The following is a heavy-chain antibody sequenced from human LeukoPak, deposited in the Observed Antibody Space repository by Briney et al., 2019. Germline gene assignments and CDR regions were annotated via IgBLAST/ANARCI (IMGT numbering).Heavy chain of an antibody. J-gene: IGHJ4*02. CDR2: ISYDGSNK. V-gene: IGHV3-30-3*01. Sequence: GGSLRLSCAASGFTFSSYAMHWVRQAPGKGLEWVAVISYDGSNKYYADSVKGRFTISRDNSKNTLYLQMNSLRAEDTAVYYCARVDGDYVARSLGFDYWGQGTLVTVSS. CDR3: ARVDGDYVARSLGFDY. D-gene: IGHD4-17*01. CDR1: GFTFSSYA.